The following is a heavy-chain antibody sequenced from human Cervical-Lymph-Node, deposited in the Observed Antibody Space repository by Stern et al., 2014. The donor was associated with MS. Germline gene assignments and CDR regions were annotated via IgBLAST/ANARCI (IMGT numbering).Heavy chain of an antibody. D-gene: IGHD3-3*01. CDR2: IGLDDDK. V-gene: IGHV2-70*04. Sequence: QVTLRESGPALVKPTQTLTLTCTFSGFSLSTSGMRVSWIRQPPGKALEWLARIGLDDDKFYGPSLKTRLAISKDASKNQVVLTMTNMDPVDTATYYCARSPPYYEFWNDYYYFDYWGQGTLVAVSS. CDR3: ARSPPYYEFWNDYYYFDY. CDR1: GFSLSTSGMR. J-gene: IGHJ4*02.